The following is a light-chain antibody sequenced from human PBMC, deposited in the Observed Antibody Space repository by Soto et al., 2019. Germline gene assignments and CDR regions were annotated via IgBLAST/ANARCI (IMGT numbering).Light chain of an antibody. V-gene: IGKV1-27*01. CDR1: QGISNS. CDR2: AAS. J-gene: IGKJ4*01. Sequence: DIQMTQSPSSLSASVGDRVTITCRASQGISNSLAWYQQKPGKVPKLLIYAASTLRSGVPSRFSGSGSGTDFTLTISSLQREDVATYFCQQSYYTPLTFGGGTKVDIK. CDR3: QQSYYTPLT.